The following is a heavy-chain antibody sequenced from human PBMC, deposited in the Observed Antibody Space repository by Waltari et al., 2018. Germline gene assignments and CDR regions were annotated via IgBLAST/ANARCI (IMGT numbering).Heavy chain of an antibody. V-gene: IGHV4-38-2*02. CDR2: IYHSGST. CDR1: GYSISSGYY. CDR3: AREGRSSGWYQADY. D-gene: IGHD6-19*01. J-gene: IGHJ4*02. Sequence: QVQLQESGPGLVKPSETLSLTCAVSGYSISSGYYWGWIRQPPGKGLEWIGSIYHSGSTYYNPSLKSRVTISVDTSKNQFYLKLSSVTAADTAVYYCAREGRSSGWYQADYWGQGTLVTVSS.